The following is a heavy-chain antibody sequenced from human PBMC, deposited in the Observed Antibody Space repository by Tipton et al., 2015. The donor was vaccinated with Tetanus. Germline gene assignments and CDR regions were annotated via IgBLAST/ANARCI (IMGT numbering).Heavy chain of an antibody. CDR1: GDSISSGPDF. Sequence: TLSLTCNVSGDSISSGPDFWGWIRQPPGKKPEWIGSILHTGSTSYNPSLKSRFTISVDASKNQFSLRLTSVTAADTAVYYCARHRWNPYFFADSGLPVGWLFDYWGQGTLLTVSS. J-gene: IGHJ4*02. CDR2: ILHTGST. D-gene: IGHD1-26*01. CDR3: ARHRWNPYFFADSGLPVGWLFDY. V-gene: IGHV4-39*01.